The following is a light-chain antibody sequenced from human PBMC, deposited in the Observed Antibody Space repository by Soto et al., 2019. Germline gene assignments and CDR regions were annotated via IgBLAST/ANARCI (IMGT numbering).Light chain of an antibody. CDR3: QQRSNWPPET. Sequence: EIVLTQSPATLSFSPGERATLSCRASQSVSSYLAWYQQKPGQAPRLLIYDASNRATGIPARFSGSGSGTDFTLTISSLEPEDFAVYYCQQRSNWPPETFGGGTKVEIK. J-gene: IGKJ4*01. V-gene: IGKV3-11*01. CDR1: QSVSSY. CDR2: DAS.